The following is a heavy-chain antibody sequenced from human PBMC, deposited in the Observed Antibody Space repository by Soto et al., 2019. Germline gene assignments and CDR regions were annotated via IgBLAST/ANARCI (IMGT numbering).Heavy chain of an antibody. J-gene: IGHJ5*02. V-gene: IGHV1-18*01. CDR3: ARVIGYYYDSSGRNWFDP. CDR2: ISAYNGNT. Sequence: ASVKVSCKASGYTFTSYGISWVRQAPGQGLEWMGWISAYNGNTNYARKLQGRVTMTTDTSTSTAYMELRSLRSDDTAVYYCARVIGYYYDSSGRNWFDPWGQGTLVTVSS. CDR1: GYTFTSYG. D-gene: IGHD3-22*01.